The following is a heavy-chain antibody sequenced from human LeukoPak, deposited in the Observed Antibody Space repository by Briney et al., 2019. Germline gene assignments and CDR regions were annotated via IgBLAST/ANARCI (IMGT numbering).Heavy chain of an antibody. V-gene: IGHV3-30-3*01. D-gene: IGHD6-25*01. Sequence: PGRSLRLPCAASGFTFSNYAMHWVRQAPGKGLEWVAVISYDGGNEYCADSVKGRFTFSRDNSKNTLYLQMNSLRAEDTAVYYCAREGSGYYHFDYWGQGALVTVSS. CDR2: ISYDGGNE. CDR1: GFTFSNYA. J-gene: IGHJ4*02. CDR3: AREGSGYYHFDY.